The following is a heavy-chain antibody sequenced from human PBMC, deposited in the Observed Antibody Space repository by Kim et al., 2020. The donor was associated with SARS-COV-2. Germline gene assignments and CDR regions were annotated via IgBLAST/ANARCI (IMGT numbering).Heavy chain of an antibody. D-gene: IGHD5-12*01. CDR2: ISYSGST. CDR3: VSHGYSGYEVDY. V-gene: IGHV4-39*01. J-gene: IGHJ4*02. CDR1: GGSISSSSYY. Sequence: SETLSLTCSVSGGSISSSSYYWGWIRQPPEKGLEWLGSISYSGSTYYNPSLKSRLTISVDTSKNQFSLKLSSVTAADTAVYYCVSHGYSGYEVDYWGQGTLVTVSS.